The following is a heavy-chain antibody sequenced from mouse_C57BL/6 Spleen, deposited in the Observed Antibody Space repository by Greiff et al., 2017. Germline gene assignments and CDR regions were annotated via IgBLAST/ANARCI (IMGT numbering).Heavy chain of an antibody. CDR3: ARRSNMYYFDY. CDR1: GFTFSSYG. Sequence: DVKLVESGGDLVKPGGSLKLSCAASGFTFSSYGMSWVRQTPDKRLEWVATISSGGSYTYYPDSVKGRFTISRDNAKNTLYLQMSSLKSEDTAMYYCARRSNMYYFDYWGQGTTLTVSS. V-gene: IGHV5-6*02. CDR2: ISSGGSYT. J-gene: IGHJ2*01. D-gene: IGHD4-1*01.